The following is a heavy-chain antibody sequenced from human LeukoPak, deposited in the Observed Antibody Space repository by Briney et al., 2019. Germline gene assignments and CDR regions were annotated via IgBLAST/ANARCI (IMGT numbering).Heavy chain of an antibody. CDR2: IIPIFGTA. CDR3: ARDRNGGNSYFDY. Sequence: SVKVFCKASGGTFSSYAISWVRQAPGQGLEWMGGIIPIFGTANYAQKFQGRVTITTDESTSTAYMELSSLRSEDTAVYYCARDRNGGNSYFDYWGQGTLVTVSS. J-gene: IGHJ4*02. V-gene: IGHV1-69*05. CDR1: GGTFSSYA. D-gene: IGHD4-23*01.